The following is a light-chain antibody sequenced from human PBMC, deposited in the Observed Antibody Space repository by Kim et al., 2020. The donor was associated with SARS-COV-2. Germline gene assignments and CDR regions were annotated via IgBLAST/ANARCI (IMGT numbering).Light chain of an antibody. CDR1: QSVSTN. J-gene: IGKJ4*01. V-gene: IGKV3-15*01. CDR3: QEYNNWPPLT. CDR2: GAS. Sequence: SPGERATLSGRASQSVSTNIAWYQQKPGQAPRLLIYGASTRATGIPARFSGSGSGTEFTLTISSLQSEDFAVYYCQEYNNWPPLTFGGGTKVDIK.